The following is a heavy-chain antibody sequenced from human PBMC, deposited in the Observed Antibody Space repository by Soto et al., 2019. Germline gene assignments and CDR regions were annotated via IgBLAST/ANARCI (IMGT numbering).Heavy chain of an antibody. Sequence: PGGSLRLSCAASGFTFSGSAMHWVRQASGKGLEWVGRIRSKANSYATAYAASVKGRFTISRDDSKNTAYLQMNSLKTEDTAVYYCVRDLPTNGDGMDVWGQGTTVTVSS. CDR1: GFTFSGSA. J-gene: IGHJ6*02. D-gene: IGHD2-8*01. CDR2: IRSKANSYAT. V-gene: IGHV3-73*01. CDR3: VRDLPTNGDGMDV.